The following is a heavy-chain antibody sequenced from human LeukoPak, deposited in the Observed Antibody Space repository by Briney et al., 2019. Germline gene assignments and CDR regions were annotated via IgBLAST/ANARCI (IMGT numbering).Heavy chain of an antibody. Sequence: SETLSLTCTVSGGSISSYYWSWIRQPAGKGLEWIGRIYTSGSTNYNPSLKSRVTMSVDTSKNQFSLKLSSVTAADTAVYYCARGGDIVVVVAATNGGQLFDYWGQGTLVTVSS. CDR3: ARGGDIVVVVAATNGGQLFDY. V-gene: IGHV4-4*07. CDR1: GGSISSYY. CDR2: IYTSGST. J-gene: IGHJ4*02. D-gene: IGHD2-15*01.